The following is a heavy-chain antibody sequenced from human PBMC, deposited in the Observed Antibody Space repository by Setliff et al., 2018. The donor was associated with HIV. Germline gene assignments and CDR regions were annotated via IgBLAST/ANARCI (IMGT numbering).Heavy chain of an antibody. V-gene: IGHV3-21*01. D-gene: IGHD6-19*01. CDR2: ISSSSTYI. CDR3: ARTGIVVAGNDY. CDR1: GFTFSNYN. Sequence: PGGSLRLSCAASGFTFSNYNMNWVRQAPGKGLEWVSSISSSSTYIYYADSVKGRFTISRDNPKNSLYLQMNSLRVEDTAVYYCARTGIVVAGNDYWGQGTLVTVSS. J-gene: IGHJ4*02.